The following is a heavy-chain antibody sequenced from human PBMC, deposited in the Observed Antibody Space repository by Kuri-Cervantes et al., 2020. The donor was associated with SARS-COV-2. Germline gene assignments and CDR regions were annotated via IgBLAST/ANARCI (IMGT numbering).Heavy chain of an antibody. CDR1: GFTFSSYA. D-gene: IGHD3-22*01. CDR2: ISYDGSNK. J-gene: IGHJ4*02. Sequence: GGSLRLSCAASGFTFSSYAMHWVRQAPGKGLEWVAVISYDGSNKYYADSVKGRFTISRDHSKNTLFLQMNSLRAEDTAVYYCARSPRDYYYSSGYLQTQYYFDYWGQGTLVTVSS. V-gene: IGHV3-30*04. CDR3: ARSPRDYYYSSGYLQTQYYFDY.